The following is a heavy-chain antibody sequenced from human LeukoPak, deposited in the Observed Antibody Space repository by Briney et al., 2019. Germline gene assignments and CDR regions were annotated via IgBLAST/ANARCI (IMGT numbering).Heavy chain of an antibody. CDR1: GFTFSSYW. CDR3: AREGTLRAHWDAFDY. Sequence: PGGSLRLSCVASGFTFSSYWMSWVRQAPGKGLEWVAIIKTDGSEKYYVDSVKGRFTISRDNARNSLYLQMNSLRGEDTAVYYCAREGTLRAHWDAFDYWGQGTLVTVSS. V-gene: IGHV3-7*01. CDR2: IKTDGSEK. D-gene: IGHD7-27*01. J-gene: IGHJ4*02.